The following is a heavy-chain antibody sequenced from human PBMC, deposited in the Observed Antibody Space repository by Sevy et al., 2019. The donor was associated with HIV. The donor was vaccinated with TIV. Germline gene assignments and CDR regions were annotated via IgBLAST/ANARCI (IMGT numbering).Heavy chain of an antibody. D-gene: IGHD1-26*01. CDR1: GFTFSSYA. J-gene: IGHJ1*01. V-gene: IGHV3-23*01. CDR2: ISGSGGST. CDR3: VKKRKSIVGATAGYFQH. Sequence: GGSLRLSCAASGFTFSSYAMSWVRQAPGKGLEWVSAISGSGGSTYYADSVKGRFTISRDNSKNTLYLQMNSLRAEDTAVYYCVKKRKSIVGATAGYFQHWGQGTLVTVSS.